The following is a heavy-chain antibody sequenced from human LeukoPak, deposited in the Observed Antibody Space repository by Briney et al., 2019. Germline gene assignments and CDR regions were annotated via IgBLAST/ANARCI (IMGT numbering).Heavy chain of an antibody. CDR3: ARVGIYGDYNRYFDY. CDR1: GFTFYDCG. D-gene: IGHD4-17*01. Sequence: PGGSLRLFCAASGFTFYDCGMSWVRKPPGKGLEWVSGINWNGGSIGYADSVKGRFTISRDNAKNSLFLQMNSLRAEDTALYFCARVGIYGDYNRYFDYWGQGTLVTVSS. V-gene: IGHV3-20*04. CDR2: INWNGGSI. J-gene: IGHJ4*02.